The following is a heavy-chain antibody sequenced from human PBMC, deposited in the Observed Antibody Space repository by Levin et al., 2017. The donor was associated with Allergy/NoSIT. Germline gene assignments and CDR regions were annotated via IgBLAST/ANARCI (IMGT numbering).Heavy chain of an antibody. CDR3: ARATNHYYGRGFDY. V-gene: IGHV2-70*11. Sequence: SGPTLVKPTQTLTLTCTFSGFSLTTSGMCVSWIRPPPGNALEWLARIDWDDDKYYSTSLKTRLTISRDTSKNPVVLTMTSMDPVDTATYYCARATNHYYGRGFDYWGQGTPVTVSS. CDR1: GFSLTTSGMC. CDR2: IDWDDDK. J-gene: IGHJ4*02. D-gene: IGHD3-10*01.